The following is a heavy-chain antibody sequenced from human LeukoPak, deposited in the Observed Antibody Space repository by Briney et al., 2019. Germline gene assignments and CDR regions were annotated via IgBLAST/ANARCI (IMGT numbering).Heavy chain of an antibody. CDR1: GFTFTSYS. CDR3: AREIYKEFDY. D-gene: IGHD3-10*01. J-gene: IGHJ4*02. Sequence: PGGSLRLSCAASGFTFTSYSMNWVRQAPGKGLEWVSTISGGGGSTYYADSVKGRFTISRDNSKNTLYLQMNSLRAEDTAVYYCAREIYKEFDYWGQGTLVTVSS. V-gene: IGHV3-23*01. CDR2: ISGGGGST.